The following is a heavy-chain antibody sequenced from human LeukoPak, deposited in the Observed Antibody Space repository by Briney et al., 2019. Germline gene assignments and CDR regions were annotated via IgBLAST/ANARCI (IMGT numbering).Heavy chain of an antibody. Sequence: SETLSLTCTVSGGSISSYYWSWIRQPPGKGLEWIGYIYYSGSTYYNPSLKSRVTISVDTSKNQFSLKLSSVTAADTAVYYCARGSGYSGYDYWGQGTLVTVSS. J-gene: IGHJ4*02. CDR3: ARGSGYSGYDY. CDR1: GGSISSYY. D-gene: IGHD5-12*01. CDR2: IYYSGST. V-gene: IGHV4-59*12.